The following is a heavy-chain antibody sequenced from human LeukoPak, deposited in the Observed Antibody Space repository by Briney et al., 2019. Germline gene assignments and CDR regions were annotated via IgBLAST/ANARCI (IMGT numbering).Heavy chain of an antibody. V-gene: IGHV5-51*01. CDR2: IYPGDSDT. CDR3: ARPPTYYYGSGIYNDAFDI. D-gene: IGHD3-10*01. Sequence: GESLKISCKGSGYSFTSYWIGWVRQMPGKGLEWMGIIYPGDSDTRYSPSFQGQVTISADKSISTAYLQWSSLKASDTAMYYCARPPTYYYGSGIYNDAFDIWCQGTMVTVSS. CDR1: GYSFTSYW. J-gene: IGHJ3*02.